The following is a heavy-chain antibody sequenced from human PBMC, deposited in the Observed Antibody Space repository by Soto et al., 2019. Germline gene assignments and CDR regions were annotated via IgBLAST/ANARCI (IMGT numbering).Heavy chain of an antibody. CDR3: ARTPYYDFWSGYPLRTGYFDY. J-gene: IGHJ4*02. Sequence: QVQLVESGGGVVQPGRSLRLSCAASGFTFSSYAMHWVRQAPGKGLEWVAVISYDGSNKYYADSVKGRFTISRDNSKNTLYLQMNSLRAEDTAVYYCARTPYYDFWSGYPLRTGYFDYWGQGTLVTVSS. D-gene: IGHD3-3*01. V-gene: IGHV3-30-3*01. CDR2: ISYDGSNK. CDR1: GFTFSSYA.